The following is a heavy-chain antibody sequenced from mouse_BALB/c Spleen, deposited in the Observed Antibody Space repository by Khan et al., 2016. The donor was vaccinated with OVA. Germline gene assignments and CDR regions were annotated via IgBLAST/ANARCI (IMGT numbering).Heavy chain of an antibody. Sequence: VQLQQSGAELMKPGASVTLSCKATGYTFSMYWIEWVKQRPGHGLEWLGDILPGSGTTNNNEKFKGRATFTADTSSNTAYMQLSSLTSEDSAIYCCARGGYNPSMDYWGQGTSVTVSS. J-gene: IGHJ4*01. D-gene: IGHD1-3*01. CDR3: ARGGYNPSMDY. V-gene: IGHV1-9*01. CDR2: ILPGSGTT. CDR1: GYTFSMYW.